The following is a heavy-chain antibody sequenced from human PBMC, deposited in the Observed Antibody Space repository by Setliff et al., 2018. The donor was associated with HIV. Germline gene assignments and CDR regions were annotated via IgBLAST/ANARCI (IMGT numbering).Heavy chain of an antibody. CDR2: ISSSSSTL. V-gene: IGHV3-48*04. J-gene: IGHJ3*02. Sequence: GGSLRLSCAASGFTFSKNSMNWVRQAPGKGLEWISYISSSSSTLYYADSVKGRFTISRDNSQSTVSLQMNSLRAEDTAMYYCVKKSPYCNIGRCPPDAFDNWGQGTMVTVSS. CDR3: VKKSPYCNIGRCPPDAFDN. CDR1: GFTFSKNS. D-gene: IGHD2-15*01.